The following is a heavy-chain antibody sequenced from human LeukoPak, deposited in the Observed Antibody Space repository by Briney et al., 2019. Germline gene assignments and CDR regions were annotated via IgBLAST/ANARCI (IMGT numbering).Heavy chain of an antibody. Sequence: GGSLRLSCAASVFTFSSYSMNWVRQAPGKGLEWVSSISSSSSYIYYADSVKGRFTISRDNAKNSLYLQMNSLRAEDTAVYYCARDLGRVAVAGTYQLWGQGTMVTVSS. J-gene: IGHJ3*01. V-gene: IGHV3-21*01. CDR2: ISSSSSYI. CDR1: VFTFSSYS. CDR3: ARDLGRVAVAGTYQL. D-gene: IGHD6-19*01.